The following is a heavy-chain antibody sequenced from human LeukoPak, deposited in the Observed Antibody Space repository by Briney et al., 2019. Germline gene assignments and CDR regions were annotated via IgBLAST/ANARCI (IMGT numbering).Heavy chain of an antibody. V-gene: IGHV4-4*02. CDR3: ARDPKDYGDYVHYYYGMDV. J-gene: IGHJ6*02. Sequence: TSGTLSLTCAVSGGSISSSNWWSWVRPPPGKGLEWIGEIYHSGSTNYNPSLKSRVTISVDKSKNQFSLKLSSVTAADTAVYYCARDPKDYGDYVHYYYGMDVWGQGTTVTVSS. D-gene: IGHD4-17*01. CDR2: IYHSGST. CDR1: GGSISSSNW.